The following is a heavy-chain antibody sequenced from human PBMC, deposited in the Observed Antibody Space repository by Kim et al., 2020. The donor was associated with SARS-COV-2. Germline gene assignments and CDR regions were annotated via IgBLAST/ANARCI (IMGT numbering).Heavy chain of an antibody. D-gene: IGHD1-26*01. J-gene: IGHJ5*02. V-gene: IGHV4-59*08. CDR2: IYYSGST. Sequence: SETLSLTCAVRYGRNSLDFLGWSLRNQLFSADCHGYIYYSGSTNYNPSLKSRVTISVDTPKNQFSLKLSPVTAADTAVYHCARHWESFRTPGSWFDPWG. CDR1: YGRNSLDF. CDR3: ARHWESFRTPGSWFDP.